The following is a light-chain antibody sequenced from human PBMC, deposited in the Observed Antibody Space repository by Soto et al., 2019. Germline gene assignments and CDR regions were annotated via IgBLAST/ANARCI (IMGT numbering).Light chain of an antibody. V-gene: IGKV4-1*01. J-gene: IGKJ1*01. CDR3: QQYYTTPWT. CDR2: WAS. CDR1: QSVLSSSNSKNY. Sequence: DIVMSQSPDSLAVSLGERATINCKSSQSVLSSSNSKNYLAWYQQKPGQPPQLLIYWASTREFGVPDRFSGSGSGTDFTLTISSLQAADVAVYYCQQYYTTPWTFGQGTKVEIK.